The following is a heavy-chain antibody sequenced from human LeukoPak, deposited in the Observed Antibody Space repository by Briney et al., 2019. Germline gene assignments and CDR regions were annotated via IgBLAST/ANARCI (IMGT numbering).Heavy chain of an antibody. CDR2: ISYDGSNK. CDR3: ARTVVSSFDY. V-gene: IGHV3-30*14. J-gene: IGHJ4*02. CDR1: GFTFSSYA. D-gene: IGHD2-15*01. Sequence: GGSLRLSCAASGFTFSSYAMHWVRQAPGKGLEWVAVISYDGSNKYYADSVKGRFTISRDNSKNTLYLQMNSLRAEDTAVYYCARTVVSSFDYWGQGTLVTVSS.